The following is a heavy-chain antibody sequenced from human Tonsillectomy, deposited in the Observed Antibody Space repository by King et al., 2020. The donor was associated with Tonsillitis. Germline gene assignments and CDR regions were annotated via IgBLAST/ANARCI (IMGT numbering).Heavy chain of an antibody. CDR2: IWYDGSNK. V-gene: IGHV3-33*01. CDR3: ARGVWFGELLESPYYMEL. D-gene: IGHD3-10*01. Sequence: VQLVESGGGVVQPGRSLRLSCAASGFTFSSYGMHWVRQAPGKGLEWVAVIWYDGSNKYYADSVKGRFTVSRDNSKKTLYLQMNSLRAEDTAVYYCARGVWFGELLESPYYMELRGKGTTVTVSS. J-gene: IGHJ6*03. CDR1: GFTFSSYG.